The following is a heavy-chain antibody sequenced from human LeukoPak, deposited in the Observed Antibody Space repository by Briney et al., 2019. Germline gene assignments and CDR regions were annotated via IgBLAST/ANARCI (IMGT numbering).Heavy chain of an antibody. CDR3: ARGVPFGVVIRYYGMDV. V-gene: IGHV3-7*03. D-gene: IGHD3-3*01. CDR1: GFSFSSYW. CDR2: IKEDGSEI. J-gene: IGHJ6*02. Sequence: PGGSLRLSCAASGFSFSSYWMSWLRQAPGKGQEWVANIKEDGSEINYVDSVKGRFTISRDNAKNSVYLQMNSLRAEDTAVYYCARGVPFGVVIRYYGMDVWGQGTTVTVSS.